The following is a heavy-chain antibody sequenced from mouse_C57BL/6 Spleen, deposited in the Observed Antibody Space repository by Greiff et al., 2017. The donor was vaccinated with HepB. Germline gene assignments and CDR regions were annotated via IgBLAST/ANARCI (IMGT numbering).Heavy chain of an antibody. CDR1: GYTFTSYW. J-gene: IGHJ2*01. D-gene: IGHD1-1*01. V-gene: IGHV1-69*01. CDR3: ARDHYYGSRRFDD. CDR2: IDPSDSYT. Sequence: QVQLQQPGAELVMPGASVKLSCKASGYTFTSYWMHWVKQRPGQGLEWIGEIDPSDSYTNYNQKFKGKSTLTVDKSSSTAYMQLSSLTSEDSAVYYCARDHYYGSRRFDDWGPGITPTVSS.